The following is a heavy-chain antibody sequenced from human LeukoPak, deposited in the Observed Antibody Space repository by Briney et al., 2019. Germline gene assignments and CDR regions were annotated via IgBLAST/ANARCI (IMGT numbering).Heavy chain of an antibody. V-gene: IGHV4-59*12. Sequence: SETLSLTCTVSGGSISSYYWSWIRQPPGKGLEWIGYIYYSGSTNYNPSLKSRVTISVDTSKNQFSLKLSSVTAADTAVYYCARDGDFWSGFDIWGQGTMVTVSS. J-gene: IGHJ3*02. CDR3: ARDGDFWSGFDI. CDR1: GGSISSYY. CDR2: IYYSGST. D-gene: IGHD3-3*01.